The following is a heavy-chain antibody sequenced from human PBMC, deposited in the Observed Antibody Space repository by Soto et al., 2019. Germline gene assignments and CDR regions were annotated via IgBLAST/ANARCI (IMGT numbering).Heavy chain of an antibody. CDR3: ARDRDSTSLFDY. CDR2: ISSSGGTI. CDR1: GITFSDYS. Sequence: PGGSLRLSCVASGITFSDYSMSWIRQAPGKGLEWISYISSSGGTIYYADSVKGRFTISRDNAKNSLNLQMNSLRVEDTAVHYCARDRDSTSLFDYWGQGTLVTLSS. V-gene: IGHV3-11*01. D-gene: IGHD2-2*01. J-gene: IGHJ4*02.